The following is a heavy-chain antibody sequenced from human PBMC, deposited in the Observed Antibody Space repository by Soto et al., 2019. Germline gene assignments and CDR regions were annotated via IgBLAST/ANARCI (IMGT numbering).Heavy chain of an antibody. J-gene: IGHJ6*03. CDR2: IRSKGNNYAT. V-gene: IGHV3-73*01. CDR3: SRQASDFWSGKPQYYMDV. Sequence: EVQLVESGGGLVQPGGSLKLSCADSGFTFSGSAMHWVRQASGKGLEWVGRIRSKGNNYATAYGASLKGRFTISRDDSKNTAYLQMNSLNTEDTAVYYCSRQASDFWSGKPQYYMDVWGKGTTVTVSS. CDR1: GFTFSGSA. D-gene: IGHD3-3*01.